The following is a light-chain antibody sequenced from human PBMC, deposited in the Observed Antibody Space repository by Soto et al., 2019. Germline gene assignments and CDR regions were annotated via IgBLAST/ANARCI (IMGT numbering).Light chain of an antibody. CDR1: SSDVGGYYY. Sequence: QSVLTQPASVSGSPGQSITISCTGTSSDVGGYYYVSWYQHHPGKAPKLMIYEVTRRPSGISDRFSGSKSGNTASLTISGLQAEDEADYYCSSYTSSSSPYVVFGGGTKVTVL. CDR2: EVT. CDR3: SSYTSSSSPYVV. J-gene: IGLJ2*01. V-gene: IGLV2-14*01.